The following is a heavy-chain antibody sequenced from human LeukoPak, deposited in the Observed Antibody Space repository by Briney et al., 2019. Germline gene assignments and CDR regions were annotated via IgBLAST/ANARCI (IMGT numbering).Heavy chain of an antibody. V-gene: IGHV4-34*01. CDR2: INHSGST. J-gene: IGHJ4*02. D-gene: IGHD3-3*01. CDR3: ARGRRTRYYDFWSGYYSRTESTRKGIDY. Sequence: SETLSLTCAVYGGSFSGYYWSWIRQPPGKGLEWIGEINHSGSTNYNPSLKSRVTISVDTSKNQFSLKLSSVTAADTAVYYCARGRRTRYYDFWSGYYSRTESTRKGIDYWGQGTLVTVSS. CDR1: GGSFSGYY.